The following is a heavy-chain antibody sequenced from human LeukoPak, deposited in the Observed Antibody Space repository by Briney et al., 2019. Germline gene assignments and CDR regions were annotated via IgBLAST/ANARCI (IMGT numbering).Heavy chain of an antibody. J-gene: IGHJ4*02. D-gene: IGHD2-15*01. CDR3: ARDLAGYCSGGTCYAALWY. Sequence: ASVKVSCKALGYTFTDHYFHWLRQAPGQGLEWMGWIHPGRGDTNYAQKFQGRVTMTRDTSISTAYMELSRLRSDDTAVYYCARDLAGYCSGGTCYAALWYWGQGTLVTVSS. CDR2: IHPGRGDT. V-gene: IGHV1-2*02. CDR1: GYTFTDHY.